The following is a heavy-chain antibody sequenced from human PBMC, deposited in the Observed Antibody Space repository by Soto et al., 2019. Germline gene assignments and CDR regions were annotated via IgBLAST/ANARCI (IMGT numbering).Heavy chain of an antibody. D-gene: IGHD3-10*02. J-gene: IGHJ4*02. CDR3: AREIKTLFGSYVLNY. V-gene: IGHV1-3*01. CDR2: INAGNGNT. Sequence: LVNRACKSSGYGNTGDAMDWVRNETRQRLEWMGWINAGNGNTKYSQKYQGIVTITTDTTASTAYTELSSMSSEDTGVHHCAREIKTLFGSYVLNYCGQRILVTVYS. CDR1: GYGNTGDA.